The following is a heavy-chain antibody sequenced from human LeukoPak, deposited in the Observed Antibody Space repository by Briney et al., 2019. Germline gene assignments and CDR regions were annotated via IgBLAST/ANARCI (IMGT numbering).Heavy chain of an antibody. CDR2: IYSSGST. D-gene: IGHD6-19*01. J-gene: IGHJ3*02. V-gene: IGHV4-59*01. CDR3: ARPQYSSYDAFDI. CDR1: GCSITGYH. Sequence: SKTLSLTCTVSGCSITGYHWSWIRQPPGKGLEWIGYIYSSGSTEYKPSLKSRATISADTSKNQFSLKLTSVTAADTAVYYCARPQYSSYDAFDIWGPGTMVTVSS.